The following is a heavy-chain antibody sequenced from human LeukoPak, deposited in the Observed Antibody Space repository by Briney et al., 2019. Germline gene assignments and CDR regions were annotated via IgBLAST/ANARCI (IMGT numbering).Heavy chain of an antibody. D-gene: IGHD1-26*01. Sequence: GESLKISCKGSGYTFTSYWIGWVRQMPGEGLEWMGIIYPGDSETRYSPSFQGQVTISADKSISTAYLQWSSLKASDTAMYYCARLSPGVGATAEYWGQGTLVTVSS. CDR1: GYTFTSYW. CDR2: IYPGDSET. J-gene: IGHJ4*02. CDR3: ARLSPGVGATAEY. V-gene: IGHV5-51*01.